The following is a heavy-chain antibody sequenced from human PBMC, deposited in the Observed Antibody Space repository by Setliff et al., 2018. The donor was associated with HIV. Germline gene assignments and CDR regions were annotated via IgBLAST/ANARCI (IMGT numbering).Heavy chain of an antibody. Sequence: PGGSLRLSCAASGFSVSSNYMSWVRQAPGKGLEWVSGISGSGGSTYYVDSVKGRFTISRENARNSLYLQMNSLRAGDTAVYYCAREIVTLYTGGHYLYGIDVWGQGTAVTVSS. D-gene: IGHD3-22*01. CDR1: GFSVSSNY. V-gene: IGHV3-66*01. J-gene: IGHJ6*02. CDR3: AREIVTLYTGGHYLYGIDV. CDR2: ISGSGGST.